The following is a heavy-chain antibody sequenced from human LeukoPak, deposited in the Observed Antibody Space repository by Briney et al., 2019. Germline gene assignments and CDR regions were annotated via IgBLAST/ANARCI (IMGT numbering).Heavy chain of an antibody. J-gene: IGHJ4*02. D-gene: IGHD2-2*02. CDR1: GYTFTGYY. Sequence: ASVKVSCKASGYTFTGYYMHWVRQAPGQGLEWMGWINPNSGGTNYAQKFQGRVTMTRDTSTSTVYMELSSLRSEDTAVYYCARASAAIYEAYFDYWGQGTLVTVSS. CDR2: INPNSGGT. CDR3: ARASAAIYEAYFDY. V-gene: IGHV1-2*02.